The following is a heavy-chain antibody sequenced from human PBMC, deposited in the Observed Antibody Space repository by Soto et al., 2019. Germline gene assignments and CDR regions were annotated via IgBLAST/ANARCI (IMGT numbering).Heavy chain of an antibody. CDR1: GFTFSSYG. J-gene: IGHJ1*01. CDR3: ATDGFPLSPVQH. CDR2: MSYDGSNK. V-gene: IGHV3-30*03. Sequence: QVQLVESSGGVVQPGRSLRLSCAASGFTFSSYGMHCVRQAPGKGLEWVEVMSYDGSNKYYADPVKGRFTISRDISKNPLCLQLASLKPDDTAIYYFATDGFPLSPVQHLGQGPLVRV. D-gene: IGHD2-2*03.